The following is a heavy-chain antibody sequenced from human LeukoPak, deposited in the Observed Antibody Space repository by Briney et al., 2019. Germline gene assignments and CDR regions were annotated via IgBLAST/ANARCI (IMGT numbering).Heavy chain of an antibody. CDR3: ARDQGKWIQLWSFDY. Sequence: ASVEVSFKASGYTFTGYYMHWVRQAPGQGLEWMGWINPNSGGTNYAQKFQGWVTMTRDTSISTAYMELSRLRSDDTAVYYCARDQGKWIQLWSFDYWGQGTLVTVSS. CDR2: INPNSGGT. CDR1: GYTFTGYY. V-gene: IGHV1-2*04. D-gene: IGHD5-18*01. J-gene: IGHJ4*02.